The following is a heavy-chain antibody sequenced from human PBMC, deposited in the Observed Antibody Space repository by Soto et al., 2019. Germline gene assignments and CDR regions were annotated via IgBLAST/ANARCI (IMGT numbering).Heavy chain of an antibody. CDR3: ARAVPAAYYYYGMDV. CDR1: GGSISSGGYY. J-gene: IGHJ6*02. V-gene: IGHV4-31*03. Sequence: QVQLQESGPGLVKPSQTLSLTCTVSGGSISSGGYYWSWIRQHPGKGLEWIGYIYYSGSTYYNPSLKSRVTISADTSKNQFSLKLSSVTAADTAVYYCARAVPAAYYYYGMDVWGQGTTVTVSS. CDR2: IYYSGST. D-gene: IGHD2-2*01.